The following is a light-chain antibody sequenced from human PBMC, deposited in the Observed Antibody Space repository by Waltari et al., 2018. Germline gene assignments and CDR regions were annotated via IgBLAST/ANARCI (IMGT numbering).Light chain of an antibody. CDR2: ETS. CDR1: QSVRKY. J-gene: IGKJ1*01. Sequence: EIVLTQSQGTLSLSPGERATLSCRASQSVRKYLAWYQQKTGQAPRLLIYETSIRATGIPDRFSGSGFGTDFSLTISSLDPEDFAVYFCQKYDRLPATFGQGTRVEIK. V-gene: IGKV3-20*01. CDR3: QKYDRLPAT.